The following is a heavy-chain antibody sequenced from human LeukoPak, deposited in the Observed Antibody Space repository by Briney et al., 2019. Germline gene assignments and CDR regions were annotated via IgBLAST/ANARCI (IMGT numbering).Heavy chain of an antibody. CDR3: ARVGIAAAGTSH. J-gene: IGHJ4*02. V-gene: IGHV1-69*01. CDR2: IIPIFGTA. Sequence: SVKVSCKASGGTFSSYAISWVRQAPGQGLEWMGGIIPIFGTANYAQKFQGRVTITADESTSTAYMELSSLRSEDTAVYYCARVGIAAAGTSHWGQGTLVTVSS. D-gene: IGHD6-13*01. CDR1: GGTFSSYA.